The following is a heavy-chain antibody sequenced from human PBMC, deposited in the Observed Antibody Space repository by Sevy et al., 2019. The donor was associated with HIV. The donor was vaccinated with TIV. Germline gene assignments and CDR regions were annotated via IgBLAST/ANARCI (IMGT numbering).Heavy chain of an antibody. CDR1: GFTFSDYG. V-gene: IGHV3-30*02. CDR2: IWYDGTDT. CDR3: TKNTAAAGVGGFDY. D-gene: IGHD6-13*01. Sequence: GESLKISCTASGFTFSDYGMHWVRQAPGKGLDWVVFIWYDGTDTYYTDSVKGRFTISRDNSENKLFLQMNSLRPEDTAVYYCTKNTAAAGVGGFDYWGRGTMVTVSS. J-gene: IGHJ4*02.